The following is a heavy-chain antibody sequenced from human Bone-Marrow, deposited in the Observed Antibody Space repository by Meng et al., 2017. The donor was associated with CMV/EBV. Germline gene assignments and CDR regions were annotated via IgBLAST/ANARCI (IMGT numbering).Heavy chain of an antibody. Sequence: ASVKVSCKASGYTFTSYDINWVRQATGQGLEWMGWMNPNSGNTGYAQKFQGRVTITRNTSISTAYMELSSLRSEDTAVYYCARVHATTWWFGNHDAFDIWGQGTMVTVSS. CDR3: ARVHATTWWFGNHDAFDI. CDR1: GYTFTSYD. CDR2: MNPNSGNT. D-gene: IGHD3-10*01. V-gene: IGHV1-8*03. J-gene: IGHJ3*02.